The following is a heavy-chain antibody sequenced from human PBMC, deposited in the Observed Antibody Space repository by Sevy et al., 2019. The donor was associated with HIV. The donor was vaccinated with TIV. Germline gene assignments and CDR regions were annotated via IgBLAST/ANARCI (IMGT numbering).Heavy chain of an antibody. CDR3: ARGGDFNDRSAKRDFDY. CDR2: IWNDGSNK. V-gene: IGHV3-33*01. Sequence: LSLTCAASGFTFSNYGMHWVRQAPGKGLEWVAVIWNDGSNKYYADSVKGRFTISRDNSKNTLYLQMNSLGVEDTAVYFCARGGDFNDRSAKRDFDYWGQGTLVTVSS. J-gene: IGHJ4*02. CDR1: GFTFSNYG. D-gene: IGHD3-22*01.